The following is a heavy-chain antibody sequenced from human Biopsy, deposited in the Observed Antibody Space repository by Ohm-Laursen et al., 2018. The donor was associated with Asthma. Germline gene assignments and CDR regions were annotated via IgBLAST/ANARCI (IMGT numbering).Heavy chain of an antibody. D-gene: IGHD3-22*01. J-gene: IGHJ3*02. V-gene: IGHV3-9*01. CDR1: GFSFDDCA. Sequence: SLRLSCAASGFSFDDCAMHWVRQAPGKGLEWVSSISWNSGNIDYADSVKGRFSISRDNAKNSLYLQMNSLILEDTALYYCAKWGSGYNVDAFDIWGQGTVVTVSS. CDR3: AKWGSGYNVDAFDI. CDR2: ISWNSGNI.